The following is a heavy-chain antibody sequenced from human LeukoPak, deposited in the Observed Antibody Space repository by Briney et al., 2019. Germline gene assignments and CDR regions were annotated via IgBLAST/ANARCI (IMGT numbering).Heavy chain of an antibody. J-gene: IGHJ4*02. D-gene: IGHD3-22*01. V-gene: IGHV4-59*12. Sequence: SETLSLTCTVSGGSFSTYYWSWIRQPPGKGLEWIGYINYSGSTTYSPSLKSRVTISVDTSKNQFSLKLSSVTAADTAVYYCAREDYYDSSGYYYFDYWGQGTLVTVSS. CDR3: AREDYYDSSGYYYFDY. CDR2: INYSGST. CDR1: GGSFSTYY.